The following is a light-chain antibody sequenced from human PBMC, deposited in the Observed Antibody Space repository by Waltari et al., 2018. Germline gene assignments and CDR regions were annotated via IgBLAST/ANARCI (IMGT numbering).Light chain of an antibody. Sequence: DIVLTQSPATLSLSPGERATLSCRASQSAGGYLAWYQHKPGQAPRLLISGASNRATGIPARFSGSGSGTDFTLTISSLEPEDFAVYYCQQRAGWPLYSFGQGTRLEI. V-gene: IGKV3-11*01. CDR1: QSAGGY. J-gene: IGKJ2*01. CDR3: QQRAGWPLYS. CDR2: GAS.